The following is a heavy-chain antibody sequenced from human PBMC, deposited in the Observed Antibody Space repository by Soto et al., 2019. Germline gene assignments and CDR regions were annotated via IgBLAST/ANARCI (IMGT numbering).Heavy chain of an antibody. CDR3: ARDDRDYDILTGYKGMDV. Sequence: PSETLSLTCTVSGGSVSSGSYYWSWIRQPPGKGLEWIGYIYYSGSTNYNPSLKSRVTISVDTSKNQFSLKLSSVTAADTAVYYCARDDRDYDILTGYKGMDVWGQGTTVTVSS. CDR1: GGSVSSGSYY. V-gene: IGHV4-61*01. J-gene: IGHJ6*02. CDR2: IYYSGST. D-gene: IGHD3-9*01.